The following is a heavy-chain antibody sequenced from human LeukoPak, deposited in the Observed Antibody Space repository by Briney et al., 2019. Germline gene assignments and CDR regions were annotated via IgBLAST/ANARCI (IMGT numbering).Heavy chain of an antibody. CDR3: ARGRCFDGFCSRSYFDY. Sequence: ASVKVSCKASGGTFSSYAISWVRQAPGQGLEWMGGIIPIFGTANYAQKFQGRVTITADESTSTAYMELSSLRSEDTAVYYCARGRCFDGFCSRSYFDYWGQGTLVTVSS. J-gene: IGHJ4*02. CDR1: GGTFSSYA. V-gene: IGHV1-69*13. D-gene: IGHD3/OR15-3a*01. CDR2: IIPIFGTA.